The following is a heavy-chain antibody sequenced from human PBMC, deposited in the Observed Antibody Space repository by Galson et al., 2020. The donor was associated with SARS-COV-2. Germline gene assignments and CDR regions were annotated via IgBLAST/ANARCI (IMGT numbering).Heavy chain of an antibody. CDR3: AKGYCSGGSCYSPMDY. J-gene: IGHJ4*02. V-gene: IGHV3-7*01. CDR1: GFTFRIYW. D-gene: IGHD2-15*01. Sequence: GGSLRLSCAASGFTFRIYWMTWVRQAPGKGLEWVANIKEDGSEKDYVDSVKGRFTISRDNAKNSLFLEMNSLRADDTVVYFCAKGYCSGGSCYSPMDYWGQGTLVTVSS. CDR2: IKEDGSEK.